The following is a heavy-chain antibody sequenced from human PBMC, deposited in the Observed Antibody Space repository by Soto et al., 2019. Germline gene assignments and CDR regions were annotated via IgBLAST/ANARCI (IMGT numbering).Heavy chain of an antibody. Sequence: ASVKVSCKSSGYSFINYYVHWVRQAPGQGLEWMGWINPHSGDTNYAQKFQGRVTMTRDTSISTVFVDLSRLTSDDTALYFCARQGLPYTSTRDSYGMEVWGQGTRVT. D-gene: IGHD6-19*01. J-gene: IGHJ6*02. V-gene: IGHV1-2*02. CDR2: INPHSGDT. CDR3: ARQGLPYTSTRDSYGMEV. CDR1: GYSFINYY.